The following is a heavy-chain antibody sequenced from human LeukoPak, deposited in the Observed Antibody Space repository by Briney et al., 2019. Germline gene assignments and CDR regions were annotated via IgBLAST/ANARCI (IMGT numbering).Heavy chain of an antibody. J-gene: IGHJ4*02. D-gene: IGHD6-19*01. CDR3: AKGMRPIAVAGTFDY. CDR1: GFTFSNYI. V-gene: IGHV3-23*01. Sequence: GGSLRLSCSASGFTFSNYIMHWVRQAPGKGLEWVSAISGSGGSTYYADSVKGRFTISRDNSENTLYLQMNSLRAEDTAVYYCAKGMRPIAVAGTFDYWGQGTLVTVSS. CDR2: ISGSGGST.